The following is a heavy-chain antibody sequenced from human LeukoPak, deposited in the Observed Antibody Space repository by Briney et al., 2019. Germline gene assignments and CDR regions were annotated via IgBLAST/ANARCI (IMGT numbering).Heavy chain of an antibody. D-gene: IGHD2-15*01. V-gene: IGHV4-59*08. CDR1: GGSISSYY. CDR2: MYYSGST. CDR3: VRSSTYHLFDD. J-gene: IGHJ4*02. Sequence: AETLSLTCTVSGGSISSYYCSWIRQPPGKGLEWIGYMYYSGSTNYNPSLKSRLTISVDMSKNHFSLKLSSVTAAATAVYYCVRSSTYHLFDDWGQGSLVTVSS.